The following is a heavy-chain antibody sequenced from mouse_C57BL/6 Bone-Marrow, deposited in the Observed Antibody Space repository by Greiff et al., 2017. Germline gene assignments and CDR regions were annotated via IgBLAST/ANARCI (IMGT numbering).Heavy chain of an antibody. D-gene: IGHD1-1*01. Sequence: EVQVVESGGDLVKPGGSLTLSCAASGFTFSSYGMSWVRQTPDNRLEWVATISRGASYTYYPDSVKGRFTISRDNAKNTLYLQMSSLKSEDTAMYYCARDGYYGRSYVGWFAYGGQGTRVTVSA. V-gene: IGHV5-6*01. J-gene: IGHJ3*01. CDR2: ISRGASYT. CDR1: GFTFSSYG. CDR3: ARDGYYGRSYVGWFAY.